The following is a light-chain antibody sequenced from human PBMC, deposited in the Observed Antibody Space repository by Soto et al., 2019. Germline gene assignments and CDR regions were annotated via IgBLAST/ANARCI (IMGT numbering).Light chain of an antibody. V-gene: IGLV2-14*01. J-gene: IGLJ3*02. CDR3: SSYTSSSAWV. CDR1: SSDVDTHNY. Sequence: QSALTQPASVSGSPGQSITISCTATSSDVDTHNYVSWYQQYPGKAPKLMIYEVINRPSGVSNRFSGSKSGNTASLIISGLQAEDEADYYCSSYTSSSAWVFGGGTKLTVL. CDR2: EVI.